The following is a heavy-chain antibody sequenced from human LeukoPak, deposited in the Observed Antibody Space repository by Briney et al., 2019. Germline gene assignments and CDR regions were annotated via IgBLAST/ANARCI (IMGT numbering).Heavy chain of an antibody. V-gene: IGHV4-61*02. CDR2: IYTSGST. Sequence: SETLSLTCTVSGGSISSGSYYWSWIRQPAGKGLEWIGRIYTSGSTNYNPSLKSRVTISVDTSKNQFSLKLSSVTAADTAVYYCARERVTLYYYYYMDVWGKGTTVTISS. CDR1: GGSISSGSYY. CDR3: ARERVTLYYYYYMDV. J-gene: IGHJ6*03. D-gene: IGHD2-21*02.